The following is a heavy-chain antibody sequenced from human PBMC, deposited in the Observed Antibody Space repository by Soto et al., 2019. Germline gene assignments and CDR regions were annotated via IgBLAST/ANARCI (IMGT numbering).Heavy chain of an antibody. J-gene: IGHJ4*01. CDR2: IYYSGST. CDR3: ARGSPYNRNGGGYYFDY. CDR1: GGSISSYY. Sequence: TLSLTCTVSGGSISSYYWSWIRQPPGKGLEWIGYIYYSGSTNYNPSLKSRVTISVDTSKNQFSLKLSSVTAADTAVYYCARGSPYNRNGGGYYFDYWGHGTLVTVSS. V-gene: IGHV4-59*01. D-gene: IGHD1-20*01.